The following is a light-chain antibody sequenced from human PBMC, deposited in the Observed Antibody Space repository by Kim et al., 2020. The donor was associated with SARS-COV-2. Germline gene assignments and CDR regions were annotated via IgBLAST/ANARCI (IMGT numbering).Light chain of an antibody. CDR2: KAS. CDR1: QSISSW. Sequence: DIQMTQSPSTLSASVGDRVTITCRASQSISSWLAWYQQKPRKAPKLLNYKASSLESGVPSRFSGCGSGTEFTLTVSSLQPDDFATYYCQQYNSYLLTFGGGTKVDIK. J-gene: IGKJ4*01. CDR3: QQYNSYLLT. V-gene: IGKV1-5*03.